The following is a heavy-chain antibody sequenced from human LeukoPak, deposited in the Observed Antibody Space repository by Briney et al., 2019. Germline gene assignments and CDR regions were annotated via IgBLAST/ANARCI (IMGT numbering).Heavy chain of an antibody. CDR2: IYPGGDS. V-gene: IGHV3-53*01. CDR1: GFNVGSKH. CDR3: ARLNFGDDY. J-gene: IGHJ4*02. Sequence: GGSLRLSCAASGFNVGSKHMNWVRQAPGKGLEWVSGIYPGGDSYYADSLKGRFIISRDISKNTVFLQMNSLRDEDTAVYYCARLNFGDDYWGQGALVTVSS. D-gene: IGHD4-17*01.